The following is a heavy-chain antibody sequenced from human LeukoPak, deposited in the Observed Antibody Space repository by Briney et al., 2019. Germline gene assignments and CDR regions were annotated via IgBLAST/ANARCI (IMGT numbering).Heavy chain of an antibody. D-gene: IGHD6-19*01. CDR2: ISYDGSNK. Sequence: GGSLRLSCAASGFTFSSYGMHWVRQAPGKGLEWVAVISYDGSNKYYADSVKGRFTISRDNSKNTLYLQMNSLRAEDTAVYYCAKDSPRIAVAGRAYYYGMDVWGQGTTVTVSS. CDR1: GFTFSSYG. J-gene: IGHJ6*02. CDR3: AKDSPRIAVAGRAYYYGMDV. V-gene: IGHV3-30*18.